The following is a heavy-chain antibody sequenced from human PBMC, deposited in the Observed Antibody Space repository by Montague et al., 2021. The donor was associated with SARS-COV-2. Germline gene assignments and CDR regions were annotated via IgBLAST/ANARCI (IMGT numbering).Heavy chain of an antibody. CDR2: IYYSGST. CDR3: ARSDLSVIVLVVYATRGGYFDL. D-gene: IGHD2-8*02. Sequence: SETLSLTCTVSGGSISSSSYYWGWIRQPPGKRLEWIGSIYYSGSTYYNPSLKSRVTISVDTSKNQFSLKLSSVTAADTAVYYCARSDLSVIVLVVYATRGGYFDLWGRGTLVTVSS. J-gene: IGHJ2*01. CDR1: GGSISSSSYY. V-gene: IGHV4-39*07.